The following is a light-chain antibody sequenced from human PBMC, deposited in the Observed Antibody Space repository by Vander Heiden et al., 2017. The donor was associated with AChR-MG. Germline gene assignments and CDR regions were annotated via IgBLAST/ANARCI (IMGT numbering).Light chain of an antibody. CDR2: DNN. J-gene: IGLJ3*02. V-gene: IGLV1-51*01. CDR1: SSNIGNNY. Sequence: QSVSTQPPSVSAAPGQKVTISCSGSSSNIGNNYVSWYQQLPETAPKLLIYDNNKRPSGIPDRFSGSKSGTSATLGITGRQTGDEADYYCGTWDSSLSAPNWVFGGGTKLTVL. CDR3: GTWDSSLSAPNWV.